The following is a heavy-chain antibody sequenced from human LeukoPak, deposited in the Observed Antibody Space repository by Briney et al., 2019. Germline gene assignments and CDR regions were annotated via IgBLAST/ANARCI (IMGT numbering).Heavy chain of an antibody. J-gene: IGHJ5*02. CDR3: AKSET. Sequence: NPGSSLRLFCAASGFTFSSYGMHWVRQAPGKGLEWVAVISYDGSNKYYADSVKGRFTISRDNSKNTLYLQMNSLRAEDTAVYYCAKSETWGQGTLVTVSS. CDR2: ISYDGSNK. V-gene: IGHV3-30*18. CDR1: GFTFSSYG.